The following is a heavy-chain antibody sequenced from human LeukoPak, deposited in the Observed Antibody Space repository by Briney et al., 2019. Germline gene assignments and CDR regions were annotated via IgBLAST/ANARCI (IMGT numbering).Heavy chain of an antibody. CDR2: IYHSGST. CDR1: GGSISSGGYS. CDR3: AGRHDYGDYAEAFDI. Sequence: SQTLSLTCAVSGGSISSGGYSWSWIRQPPGKGLEWIGYIYHSGSTYYNPSLKSRVTISVDRSKNQFSLKLSSVTAADTAVYYCAGRHDYGDYAEAFDIWGQGTMVTVSS. V-gene: IGHV4-30-2*01. D-gene: IGHD4-17*01. J-gene: IGHJ3*02.